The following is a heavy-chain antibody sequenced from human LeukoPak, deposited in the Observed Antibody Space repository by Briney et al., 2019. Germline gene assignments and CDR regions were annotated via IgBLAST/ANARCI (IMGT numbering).Heavy chain of an antibody. CDR1: GYTFTSYY. Sequence: ASVKVSCKASGYTFTSYYMHWVRQAPGQGLEWMGIINPGGGSTSYAQKFQGRVTMTRDTSTSTVYMELSSLRSEDTAVYYCAREPADSGWFPTSEFDYWGQGTLVTVSS. J-gene: IGHJ4*02. V-gene: IGHV1-46*01. D-gene: IGHD6-19*01. CDR3: AREPADSGWFPTSEFDY. CDR2: INPGGGST.